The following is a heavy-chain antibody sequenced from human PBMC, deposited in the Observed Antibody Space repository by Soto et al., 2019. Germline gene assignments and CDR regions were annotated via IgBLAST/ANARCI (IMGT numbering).Heavy chain of an antibody. CDR1: GFTFSSYA. Sequence: EVQLLESGGGLVQPGGSLRLSCAASGFTFSSYAMSWVRQAPGKGLEWVSAISGSGGSTYYADSVKGRFSTSRDDSENPLYLQMNSLRAEDTAVYYGAKANSSGFDYWGQGTLVTVSS. D-gene: IGHD6-19*01. CDR2: ISGSGGST. J-gene: IGHJ4*02. CDR3: AKANSSGFDY. V-gene: IGHV3-23*01.